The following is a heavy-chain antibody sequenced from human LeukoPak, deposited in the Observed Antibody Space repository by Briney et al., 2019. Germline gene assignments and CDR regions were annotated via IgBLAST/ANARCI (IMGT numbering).Heavy chain of an antibody. V-gene: IGHV3-66*02. CDR2: TYSGGST. CDR3: ARDVLRFLEWTNYYMDV. CDR1: GFTVSSNY. Sequence: GGSLRLSCAASGFTVSSNYMSWVRQAPGKGLEWVSVTYSGGSTYYADSVKGRFTISRDNSKNTLYLQMNSLRAEDTAVYYCARDVLRFLEWTNYYMDVWGKGTTVTVSS. J-gene: IGHJ6*03. D-gene: IGHD3-3*01.